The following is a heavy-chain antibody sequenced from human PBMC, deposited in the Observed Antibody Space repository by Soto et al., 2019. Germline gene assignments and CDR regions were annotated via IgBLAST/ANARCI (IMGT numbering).Heavy chain of an antibody. J-gene: IGHJ4*02. CDR3: ATDYGDSSFDY. CDR2: INPNSGGT. Sequence: APVKVSCKASGYTFTGYYMHWVRQAPGQGLEWMGWINPNSGGTNYAQKFQGWVTMTRDTSISTAYMELSRLRSDDTAVYYCATDYGDSSFDYWGQGTLVTVSS. V-gene: IGHV1-2*04. D-gene: IGHD4-17*01. CDR1: GYTFTGYY.